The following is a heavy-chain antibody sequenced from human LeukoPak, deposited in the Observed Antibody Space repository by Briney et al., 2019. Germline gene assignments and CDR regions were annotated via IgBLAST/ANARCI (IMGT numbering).Heavy chain of an antibody. CDR1: GYTFTGYY. D-gene: IGHD2-15*01. CDR2: INPNSGGT. V-gene: IGHV1-2*02. Sequence: ASVKVSCKASGYTFTGYYMHWVRQAPGQGLEWMGWINPNSGGTNYAQKFQGRVTMTRDTSISTAYMELSRLRSDDTAVYYCARSPRGYCSGGSCYSYGYRGQGTLVTVSS. CDR3: ARSPRGYCSGGSCYSYGY. J-gene: IGHJ4*02.